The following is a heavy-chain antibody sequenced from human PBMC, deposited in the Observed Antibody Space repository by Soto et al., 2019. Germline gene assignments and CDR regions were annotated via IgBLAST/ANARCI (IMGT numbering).Heavy chain of an antibody. J-gene: IGHJ5*02. D-gene: IGHD6-13*01. CDR3: ARDRYFGSSGSNWFDP. CDR2: IIPIFGTA. V-gene: IGHV1-69*12. Sequence: QVQLVQSGAEVKKPGSSVKVSCKASGGTFSSYAISWVRQAPGQGLEWMGGIIPIFGTANYAQKIQGRVTINADESTSTGYMELSSLRYEDTAVYYCARDRYFGSSGSNWFDPWAQGTLVIFSS. CDR1: GGTFSSYA.